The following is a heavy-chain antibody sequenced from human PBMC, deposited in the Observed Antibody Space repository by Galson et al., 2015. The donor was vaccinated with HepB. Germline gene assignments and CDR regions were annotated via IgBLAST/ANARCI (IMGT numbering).Heavy chain of an antibody. CDR1: GFTFSNYG. Sequence: SLRLSCAASGFTFSNYGMHWVRQAPGKGLEWLAVIWYDGSNQYYADSVKGRFTISRDNSKNTLYLHVNNLRAEDTAVYYCASPFCTGGSCYPLWYWGQGTLVTVSS. V-gene: IGHV3-33*01. CDR2: IWYDGSNQ. J-gene: IGHJ4*02. D-gene: IGHD2-15*01. CDR3: ASPFCTGGSCYPLWY.